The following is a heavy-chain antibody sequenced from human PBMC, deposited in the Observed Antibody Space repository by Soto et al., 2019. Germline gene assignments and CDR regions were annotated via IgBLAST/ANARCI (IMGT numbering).Heavy chain of an antibody. D-gene: IGHD4-17*01. CDR3: ARETYGDPHVGPGGCNY. V-gene: IGHV3-33*01. Sequence: GGSLRLSCAASGFTFSSYGMHWVRQAPGKGLEWVAVIWYDGSNKYYADSVKGRFTISRDNSKNTLYLQMNSLRAEDTAVYYCARETYGDPHVGPGGCNYWGQGTLVTVSS. J-gene: IGHJ4*02. CDR2: IWYDGSNK. CDR1: GFTFSSYG.